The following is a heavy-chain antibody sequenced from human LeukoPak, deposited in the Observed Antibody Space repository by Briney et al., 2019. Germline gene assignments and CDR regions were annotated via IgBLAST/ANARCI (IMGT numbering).Heavy chain of an antibody. CDR2: IYYSGST. CDR3: ARLDYLAAARCFDI. CDR1: GGSISSGGYY. Sequence: SETLSLTCTVSGGSISSGGYYWSWIRQHPGTGLEWIGYIYYSGSTYYNPSLKSRVTISVDTSKNQFSLKLSSVTAADTAVYYCARLDYLAAARCFDIWGQGTMVTVSS. V-gene: IGHV4-31*03. J-gene: IGHJ3*02. D-gene: IGHD6-13*01.